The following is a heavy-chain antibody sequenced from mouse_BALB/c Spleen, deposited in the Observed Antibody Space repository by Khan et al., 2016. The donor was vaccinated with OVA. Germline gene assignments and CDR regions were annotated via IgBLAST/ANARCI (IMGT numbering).Heavy chain of an antibody. CDR3: TRLTTEYALDY. V-gene: IGHV1-4*01. CDR2: INPRSGYT. J-gene: IGHJ4*01. Sequence: VQLQQSGAELARPGASVKMSCKASGYTFSSHTMHWVKQRPGQGLEWIGYINPRSGYTQYNQKFNDKATLTADISSSTAYMQLSSLTSEDSAVYYVTRLTTEYALDYWGQGTSVTVSS. CDR1: GYTFSSHT. D-gene: IGHD2-12*01.